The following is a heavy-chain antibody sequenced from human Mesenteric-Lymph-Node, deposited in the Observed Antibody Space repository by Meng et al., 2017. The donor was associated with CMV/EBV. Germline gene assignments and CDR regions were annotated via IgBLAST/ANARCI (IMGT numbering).Heavy chain of an antibody. J-gene: IGHJ4*02. CDR3: ARGPIRITIFGVVPQEYFDY. CDR1: GGTFSSYA. Sequence: SVKVSCKASGGTFSSYAISWVRQAPGQGLEWMGGIIPILGIANYAQKFQGRVTITADKSTSTAYMELSSLRSEDTAVYYCARGPIRITIFGVVPQEYFDYWGQGTLVTVSS. V-gene: IGHV1-69*10. D-gene: IGHD3-3*01. CDR2: IIPILGIA.